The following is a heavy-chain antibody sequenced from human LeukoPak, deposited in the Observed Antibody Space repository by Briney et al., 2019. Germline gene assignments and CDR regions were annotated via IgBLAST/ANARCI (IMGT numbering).Heavy chain of an antibody. V-gene: IGHV4-39*01. CDR1: GGSISSSSYY. Sequence: PSETLSLTCTVSGGSISSSSYYWGWIRQPRGKGLEWIGSIYYSGSTYYNPSLKSRVTISVDTSKNQFSLKLSSVTAADTAVYYCARHATTVTTTGGNFDYWGQGTLVTVSS. J-gene: IGHJ4*02. CDR3: ARHATTVTTTGGNFDY. D-gene: IGHD4-17*01. CDR2: IYYSGST.